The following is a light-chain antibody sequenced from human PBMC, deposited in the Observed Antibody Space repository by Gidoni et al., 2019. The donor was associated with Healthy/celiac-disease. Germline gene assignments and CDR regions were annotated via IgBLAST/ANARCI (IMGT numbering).Light chain of an antibody. CDR3: ATWDNKLTAVV. CDR2: YDS. V-gene: IGLV1-51*01. CDR1: DSNIGDNY. J-gene: IGLJ2*01. Sequence: QSVLTQPPSVSAAPGPGVTISCSGSDSNIGDNYVTWYRQVPGKAPQLLIHYDSRRPSGIPDRISASRSDTSASLAITGLQTGDEADYYCATWDNKLTAVVFGGGTKVTVL.